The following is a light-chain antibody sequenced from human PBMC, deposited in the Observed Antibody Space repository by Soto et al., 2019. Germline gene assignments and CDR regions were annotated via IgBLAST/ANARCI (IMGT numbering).Light chain of an antibody. J-gene: IGKJ2*01. CDR1: QSVSSSF. Sequence: EIVLTQSPGTLSLSPGEGGTLSCRASQSVSSSFLAWYQQKPGQAPRLLIYGASSRATGIPDRFSGSGSGTDFTLTISRLEPEDFAVYYCQQYGSSPRTFGQGTKLEIK. CDR2: GAS. V-gene: IGKV3-20*01. CDR3: QQYGSSPRT.